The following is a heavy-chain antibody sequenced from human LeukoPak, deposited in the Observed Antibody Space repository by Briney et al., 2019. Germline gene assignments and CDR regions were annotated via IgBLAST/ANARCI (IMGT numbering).Heavy chain of an antibody. V-gene: IGHV4-34*01. CDR1: GGSFSGYY. CDR2: INHSGST. Sequence: SETLSLTCAVYGGSFSGYYWSWIRQPPGKGLEWIGEINHSGSTNYNPSLKSRVTISVDTSKNQLSLKLSSVTAADTAVYYCARGRRYMTGYLLPFDYWGQGTLVTVSS. CDR3: ARGRRYMTGYLLPFDY. J-gene: IGHJ4*02. D-gene: IGHD3-9*01.